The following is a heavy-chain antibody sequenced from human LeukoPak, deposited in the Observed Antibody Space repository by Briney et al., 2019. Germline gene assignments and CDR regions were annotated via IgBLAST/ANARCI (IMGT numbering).Heavy chain of an antibody. V-gene: IGHV3-23*01. CDR2: ISGSGGST. J-gene: IGHJ4*02. Sequence: PGGSLRLSCAASGFTFSSYAMSRVRQAPGKGLEWVSAISGSGGSTYYADSVKGRFTISRDNSKNTLYLQVNSLRTEDTAVYYCAKDRSRYSGYDPRSYYFDYWGQGTLVSVSS. CDR3: AKDRSRYSGYDPRSYYFDY. CDR1: GFTFSSYA. D-gene: IGHD5-12*01.